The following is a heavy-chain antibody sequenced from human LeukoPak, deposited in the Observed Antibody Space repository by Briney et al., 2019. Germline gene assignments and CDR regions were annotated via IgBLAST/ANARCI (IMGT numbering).Heavy chain of an antibody. D-gene: IGHD3-16*01. CDR1: GYTFTSYG. J-gene: IGHJ4*02. Sequence: PGASVKVSCKASGYTFTSYGIAWVRQAPGQGLQWMGWISANNGDTSYPQKLQGRATMTTDTSTNTAYMELRSLTSDDTAVYYCARDPPGLTLGSPGDYWGQGTLVIVSS. V-gene: IGHV1-18*01. CDR3: ARDPPGLTLGSPGDY. CDR2: ISANNGDT.